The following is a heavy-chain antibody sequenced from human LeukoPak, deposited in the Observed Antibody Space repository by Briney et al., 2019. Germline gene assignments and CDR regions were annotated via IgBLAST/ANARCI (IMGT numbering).Heavy chain of an antibody. CDR2: IIPILGIA. V-gene: IGHV1-69*04. Sequence: ASVKVSCKASGGTFSSYAISWVRQAPGQGLEWMGRIIPILGIANYAQKFQGRVTITADKSTSTAYMELSSLRSEDTAVYYCARVPYSSSWYWFDPWGQGTLVTVSS. CDR3: ARVPYSSSWYWFDP. J-gene: IGHJ5*02. CDR1: GGTFSSYA. D-gene: IGHD6-13*01.